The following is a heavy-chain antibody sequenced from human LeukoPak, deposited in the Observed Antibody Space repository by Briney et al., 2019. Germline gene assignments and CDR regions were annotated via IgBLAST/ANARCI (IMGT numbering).Heavy chain of an antibody. J-gene: IGHJ4*02. D-gene: IGHD3-9*01. Sequence: SVKVSCKASGFTFTSSAMQWVRQARGQRLEWIGWIVVGSGNTNYAQKFQERVTITRDMSTSTAYMELSSLRSEDTAVYYCAAYELNHREYYDILTGYYPHPHFDYWGQGTLVTVSS. V-gene: IGHV1-58*02. CDR3: AAYELNHREYYDILTGYYPHPHFDY. CDR1: GFTFTSSA. CDR2: IVVGSGNT.